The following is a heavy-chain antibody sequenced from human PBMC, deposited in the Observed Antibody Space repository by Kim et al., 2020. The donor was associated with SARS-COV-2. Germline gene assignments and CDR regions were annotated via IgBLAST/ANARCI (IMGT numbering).Heavy chain of an antibody. V-gene: IGHV3-7*01. CDR3: ARGGSDSSWYWIY. CDR1: GFTFSDNW. J-gene: IGHJ4*02. Sequence: GGSLRLSCAASGFTFSDNWMTWIRQAPGKGLEWVANIKQDGTEKYYVDSVKGRFTVSRDNAKNSLYLQMNSLRAEDTAVYYCARGGSDSSWYWIYWGQGT. D-gene: IGHD6-13*01. CDR2: IKQDGTEK.